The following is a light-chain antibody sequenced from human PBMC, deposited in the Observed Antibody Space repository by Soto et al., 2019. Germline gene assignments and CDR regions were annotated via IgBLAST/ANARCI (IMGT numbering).Light chain of an antibody. CDR3: SSYAGSNAYV. J-gene: IGLJ1*01. Sequence: QSALTQPPSASGSPGPSVTISCTGTSSDVGAYNYVSWYQQHPGKAPKLMIYEVSKRPSGVPDRFSGSKSGNTASLTVSGLQAEDETDYYCSSYAGSNAYVFGTGTQLTVL. CDR2: EVS. V-gene: IGLV2-8*01. CDR1: SSDVGAYNY.